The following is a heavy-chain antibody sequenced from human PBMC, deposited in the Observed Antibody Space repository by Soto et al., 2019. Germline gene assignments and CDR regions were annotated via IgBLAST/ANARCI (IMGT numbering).Heavy chain of an antibody. CDR2: ISRSGGTT. D-gene: IGHD6-19*01. V-gene: IGHV3-23*01. Sequence: PGGSLRLSCAATGFTFSYSGMNWVRQAPGKGLEWVSTISRSGGTTYYADSVRGRFTISRDNSKNTVYLQIDSLRAEDTAIFYCARDAGYSSVGHDVFDIWGQGTMVTVSS. J-gene: IGHJ3*02. CDR1: GFTFSYSG. CDR3: ARDAGYSSVGHDVFDI.